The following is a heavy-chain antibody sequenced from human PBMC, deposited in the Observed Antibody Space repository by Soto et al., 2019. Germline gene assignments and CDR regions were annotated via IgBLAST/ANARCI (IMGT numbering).Heavy chain of an antibody. Sequence: EVQLVESGGGLVKPGGSLRLSCAASGFTFSSYSMNWVRQAPGKGLEWVSSISSSSSYIYYADSVKGRFTISRDNAKNSMYLQMNSLRAEDTAVYYCAREPDMVRGYGMDVWGQGTTVTVSS. J-gene: IGHJ6*02. CDR3: AREPDMVRGYGMDV. V-gene: IGHV3-21*01. D-gene: IGHD3-10*01. CDR1: GFTFSSYS. CDR2: ISSSSSYI.